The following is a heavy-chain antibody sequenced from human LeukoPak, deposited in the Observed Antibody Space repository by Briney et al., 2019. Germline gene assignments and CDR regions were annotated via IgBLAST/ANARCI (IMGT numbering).Heavy chain of an antibody. V-gene: IGHV4-59*01. CDR2: IYYSGST. CDR1: GGSISSYY. D-gene: IGHD6-13*01. Sequence: SETLSLTCTVSGGSISSYYWSWIRQPPGKGLEWIGYIYYSGSTNYNPSLKSRVTMSVDSSKNQFSLKLSSVTAADTALYYCARGPGTWYYYWGQGTLVTVSS. J-gene: IGHJ4*02. CDR3: ARGPGTWYYY.